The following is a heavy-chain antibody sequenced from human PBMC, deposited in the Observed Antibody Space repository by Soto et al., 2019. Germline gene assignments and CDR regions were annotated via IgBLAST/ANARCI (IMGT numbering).Heavy chain of an antibody. V-gene: IGHV4-59*01. Sequence: PSETLSLTCTVSGDSISSYSWSWIRQPPGKGLEWIGNIHYNGNTKYSPSLKSRVTMSVDTSKNHFSLKLISVTTADTAVYYCARDSVVDTAMSRFDPWGQGTLVTVS. CDR2: IHYNGNT. CDR3: ARDSVVDTAMSRFDP. J-gene: IGHJ5*02. D-gene: IGHD5-18*01. CDR1: GDSISSYS.